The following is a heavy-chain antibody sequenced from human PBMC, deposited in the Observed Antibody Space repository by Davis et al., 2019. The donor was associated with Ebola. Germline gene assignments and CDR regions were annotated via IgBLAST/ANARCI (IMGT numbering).Heavy chain of an antibody. CDR1: GFTFDGYG. Sequence: PGGSLRLSCAASGFTFDGYGMSWVRQAPGKGLEWVSGINWNGGNTGYAGSVKGRFTISRDNAKNSLYLQMNSLRAEDTALYHCARGLFGDFEYWGQGTLVTVSS. V-gene: IGHV3-20*01. CDR2: INWNGGNT. J-gene: IGHJ4*02. CDR3: ARGLFGDFEY. D-gene: IGHD3-10*01.